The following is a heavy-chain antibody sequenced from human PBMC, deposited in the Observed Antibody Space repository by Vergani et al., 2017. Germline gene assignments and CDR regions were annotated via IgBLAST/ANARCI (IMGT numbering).Heavy chain of an antibody. CDR1: GGSISSGSYY. CDR2: IYTSWST. CDR3: ARGPYYYDSSGRSRWFDP. D-gene: IGHD3-22*01. J-gene: IGHJ5*02. Sequence: QVQLHESGPGLVKPSQTLSLTCTVSGGSISSGSYYWSWIRQPAGKGLEWIGRIYTSWSTNYNPSLKSRVTISVDTSKNQFSLKLSSVTAADTAVYYCARGPYYYDSSGRSRWFDPWGQGTLVTVSS. V-gene: IGHV4-61*02.